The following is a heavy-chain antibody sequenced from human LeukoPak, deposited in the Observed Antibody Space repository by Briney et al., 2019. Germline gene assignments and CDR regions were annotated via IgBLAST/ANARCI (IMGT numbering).Heavy chain of an antibody. CDR1: GFTFSSYA. J-gene: IGHJ4*02. CDR2: ISYDGSNK. CDR3: ASLLLWFGELSNRYFDY. D-gene: IGHD3-10*01. Sequence: PGRSLRLSCAASGFTFSSYAMHWVRQAPGKGLEWVAVISYDGSNKYYADSVKGRFTISRDNSKNTLYLQMNSLRAEDTAVYYCASLLLWFGELSNRYFDYWGQGTLVTVSS. V-gene: IGHV3-30-3*01.